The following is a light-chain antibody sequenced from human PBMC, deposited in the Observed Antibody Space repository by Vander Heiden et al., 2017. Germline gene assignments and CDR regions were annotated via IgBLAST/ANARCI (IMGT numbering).Light chain of an antibody. CDR2: WAS. V-gene: IGKV4-1*01. CDR1: QRVLYSSNNQHY. Sequence: DIVMTQSPDSLAVSLGERATIHCKASQRVLYSSNNQHYLACYQQKPGQPPKLLIYWASTRESGVPDRFSGSGSVTDFTLTISSLQAEDVAVYYCQQYYSTPFTFGPGTKVDIK. CDR3: QQYYSTPFT. J-gene: IGKJ3*01.